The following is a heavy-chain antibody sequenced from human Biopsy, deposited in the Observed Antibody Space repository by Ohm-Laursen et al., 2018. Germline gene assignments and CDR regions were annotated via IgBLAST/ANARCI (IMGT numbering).Heavy chain of an antibody. Sequence: GTLSLTCIVSGGSISSYYWSWIRQPPGKGPEWIGYIYYTGSTNYNPSLKSRVTISVDTSMNHLSLRLTSVTAADTAVYYCARHAPSYSGSYWRYFDLWGRGTLVTVSS. CDR2: IYYTGST. D-gene: IGHD1-26*01. CDR1: GGSISSYY. V-gene: IGHV4-59*08. J-gene: IGHJ2*01. CDR3: ARHAPSYSGSYWRYFDL.